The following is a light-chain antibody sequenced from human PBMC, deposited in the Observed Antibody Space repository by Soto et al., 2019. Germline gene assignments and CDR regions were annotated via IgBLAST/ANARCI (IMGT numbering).Light chain of an antibody. CDR2: GAS. Sequence: EILFTQSPGTLSLSPGERATLSCRASQSVSSSNLAWYQQKPGQAPRLLIYGASSRAAGIPDRFSGSGSGTDFTLTISRLEPEDFAVYYCQQYGSSPRTFGQGTKVDIK. V-gene: IGKV3-20*01. J-gene: IGKJ1*01. CDR3: QQYGSSPRT. CDR1: QSVSSSN.